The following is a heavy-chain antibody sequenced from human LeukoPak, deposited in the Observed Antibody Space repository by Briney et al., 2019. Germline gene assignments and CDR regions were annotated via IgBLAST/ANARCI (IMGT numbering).Heavy chain of an antibody. D-gene: IGHD3-10*02. CDR3: ARDMSSLHDY. Sequence: GGSLRLSCAASGFTFSSYAITWVRQAPGKGLVWVSRINSDGSSTSYADSVKGRFTISRDNAKNTLYLQMNSPRAEDTAVYYCARDMSSLHDYWGQGTLVTVSS. V-gene: IGHV3-74*01. J-gene: IGHJ4*02. CDR2: INSDGSST. CDR1: GFTFSSYA.